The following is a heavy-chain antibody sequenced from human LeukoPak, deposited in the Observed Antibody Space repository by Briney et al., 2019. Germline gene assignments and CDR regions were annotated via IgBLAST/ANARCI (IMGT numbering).Heavy chain of an antibody. CDR2: IDHSGST. D-gene: IGHD3-10*01. V-gene: IGHV4-38-2*02. CDR3: AKDLPHYYGSGSYGDY. Sequence: SETLSLTCTVSGYSISSGYYWGWVRQPPGKGLEWTGSIDHSGSTYYNPSLKSRVTISVDTSKNQFSLKLSSVTAADTAVYYCAKDLPHYYGSGSYGDYWGQGTLVTVSS. CDR1: GYSISSGYY. J-gene: IGHJ4*02.